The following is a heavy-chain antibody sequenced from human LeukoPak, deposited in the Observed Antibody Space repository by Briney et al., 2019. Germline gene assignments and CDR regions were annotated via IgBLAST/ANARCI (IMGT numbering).Heavy chain of an antibody. CDR1: GGSISSGSYY. J-gene: IGHJ5*02. Sequence: SQTLSLTCTVSGGSISSGSYYWRWIRQPAGKGLEWIVRIYTSGSTNYNPSRKSRITISVDTSKNQFSLKLSSVTAADTAVYYCAREGIAAAGYNWFDPWGQGTLVTVSS. CDR3: AREGIAAAGYNWFDP. CDR2: IYTSGST. V-gene: IGHV4-61*02. D-gene: IGHD6-13*01.